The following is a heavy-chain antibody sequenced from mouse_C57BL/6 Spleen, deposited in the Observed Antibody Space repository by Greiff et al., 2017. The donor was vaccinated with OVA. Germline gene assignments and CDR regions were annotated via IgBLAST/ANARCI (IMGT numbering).Heavy chain of an antibody. CDR1: GYTFTDYY. Sequence: VQLQQSGPELVKPGASVKISCKASGYTFTDYYMNWVKQSPGKSLEWIGDINPNNGGTSYNQKFKGKATLTVDKSSSTAYMELRSLTSEDSAVYYCARKGDFDVWGTGTTVTVSA. J-gene: IGHJ1*03. CDR3: ARKGDFDV. CDR2: INPNNGGT. V-gene: IGHV1-26*01.